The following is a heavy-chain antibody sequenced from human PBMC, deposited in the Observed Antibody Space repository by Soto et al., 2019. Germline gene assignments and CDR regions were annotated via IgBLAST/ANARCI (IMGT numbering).Heavy chain of an antibody. Sequence: ASVKVSCTASGYTFTNNDVSWVRQAIGQGLEWMGWMNPGSGDTGYAQKFQGRVTMTRDISIATAYMELNSLTSEDTAIYYCARMESFGSLNWFDPWGQGTLVTVSS. J-gene: IGHJ5*02. CDR2: MNPGSGDT. D-gene: IGHD5-18*01. CDR1: GYTFTNND. CDR3: ARMESFGSLNWFDP. V-gene: IGHV1-8*02.